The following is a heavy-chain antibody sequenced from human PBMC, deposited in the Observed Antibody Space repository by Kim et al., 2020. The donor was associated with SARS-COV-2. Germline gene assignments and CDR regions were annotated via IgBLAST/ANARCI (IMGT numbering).Heavy chain of an antibody. D-gene: IGHD6-13*01. Sequence: DGSNKYYADSVKGRFTISRDNSKNTLYLQMNSLRAEDTAVYYCASGSPDYWGQGTLVTVSS. CDR2: DGSNK. CDR3: ASGSPDY. J-gene: IGHJ4*02. V-gene: IGHV3-33*01.